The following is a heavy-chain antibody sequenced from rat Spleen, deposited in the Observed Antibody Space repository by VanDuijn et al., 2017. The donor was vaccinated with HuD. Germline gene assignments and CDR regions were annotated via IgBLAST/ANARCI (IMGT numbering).Heavy chain of an antibody. CDR1: GFTSSDYY. J-gene: IGHJ3*01. V-gene: IGHV5-7*01. Sequence: EVQLVESGGGLVQPGRSLKLSCAASGFTSSDYYLAWFRQAPTKGLEWVATISYDGSTTYYRDSVKGRFTISRDNAKSTLYLQMDSLRSEDTATYYCARDYGGYSDWFAYWGQGTLVTVSS. CDR3: ARDYGGYSDWFAY. D-gene: IGHD1-11*01. CDR2: ISYDGSTT.